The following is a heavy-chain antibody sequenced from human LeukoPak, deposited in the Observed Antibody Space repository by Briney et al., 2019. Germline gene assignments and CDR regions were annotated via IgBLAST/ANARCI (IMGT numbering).Heavy chain of an antibody. V-gene: IGHV1-46*01. CDR2: INPSGGST. D-gene: IGHD3-3*01. Sequence: GASVKVSCKASGYTFTSYYMHWVRQAPGQGLEWMGIINPSGGSTSYAQKFQGRVTMTRDTSTSTVYMELSSLRSEDTAVYYCARGVFTIFGVVPLDYWGQGTLVTVSS. J-gene: IGHJ4*02. CDR3: ARGVFTIFGVVPLDY. CDR1: GYTFTSYY.